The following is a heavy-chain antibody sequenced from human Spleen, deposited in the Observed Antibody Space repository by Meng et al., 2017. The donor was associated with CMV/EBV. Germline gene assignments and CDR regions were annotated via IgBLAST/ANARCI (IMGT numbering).Heavy chain of an antibody. CDR2: INPNSGGT. D-gene: IGHD3-16*01. J-gene: IGHJ4*02. V-gene: IGHV1-2*02. CDR1: GYTFTGYY. CDR3: ARLTNDLQGWGPDY. Sequence: ASVKVSCKASGYTFTGYYMHWVRQAPGQGLEWMGWINPNSGGTNYAQKFQGRVTMTRDTSISTAYMELSRLRSDDTAVYYCARLTNDLQGWGPDYWGQGTLVTVSS.